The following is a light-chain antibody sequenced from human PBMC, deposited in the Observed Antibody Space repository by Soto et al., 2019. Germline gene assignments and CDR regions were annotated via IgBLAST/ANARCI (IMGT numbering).Light chain of an antibody. CDR2: KAS. CDR3: QHYDSYPLT. J-gene: IGKJ4*01. V-gene: IGKV1-5*03. CDR1: QSISSW. Sequence: STLSASVGDRVTITCRASQSISSWLAWYQQKPGKAPKVLIYKASSLESGVPSRFSGSGSGTEFTLTISSLQPDDFATYYCQHYDSYPLTFGGGTKVDIK.